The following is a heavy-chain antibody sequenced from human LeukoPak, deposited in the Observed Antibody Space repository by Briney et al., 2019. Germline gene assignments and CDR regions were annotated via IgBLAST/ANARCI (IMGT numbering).Heavy chain of an antibody. Sequence: GGSLRLSCAASGFTFDDYAMHWVRQAPGKGLEWVSGISWNSGSIGYADSVKGRFTISRDNAKNSLYLQMNSLRAEDTAVYYCAKGGSSGWYYFDYWGQGTLVTVSS. CDR2: ISWNSGSI. CDR1: GFTFDDYA. CDR3: AKGGSSGWYYFDY. D-gene: IGHD6-19*01. J-gene: IGHJ4*02. V-gene: IGHV3-9*01.